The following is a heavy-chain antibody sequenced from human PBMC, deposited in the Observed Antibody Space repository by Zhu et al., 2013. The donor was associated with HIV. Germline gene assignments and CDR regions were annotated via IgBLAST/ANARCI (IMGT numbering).Heavy chain of an antibody. D-gene: IGHD3-22*01. CDR1: GYTFTDYY. V-gene: IGHV1-2*02. CDR3: ARGGGYYYDSSGSFDY. J-gene: IGHJ4*02. Sequence: QVQLVQSGAEVKKPGASVKVSCKASGYTFTDYYMHWVRQAPGQGLEWMAWINPNSGDTNYSQKFQGRVTMTRDTSINTAYMELNRLRSDDTAVYYCARGGGYYYDSSGSFDYWGQGTLVTVSS. CDR2: INPNSGDT.